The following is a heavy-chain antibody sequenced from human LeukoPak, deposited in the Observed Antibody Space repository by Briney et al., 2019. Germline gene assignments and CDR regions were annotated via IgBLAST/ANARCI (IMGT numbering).Heavy chain of an antibody. V-gene: IGHV3-23*01. CDR1: GFTFSSYA. CDR2: ISGSGGST. Sequence: GGSLRLSCAASGFTFSSYAMSWVRQAPGKGLEWVSAISGSGGSTYYADSVKGRFTISRDNSKNTLYLQMNSLGAEDTAVYYCAKVVTMIVVVTSIFDYWGQGTLVTVSS. J-gene: IGHJ4*02. CDR3: AKVVTMIVVVTSIFDY. D-gene: IGHD3-22*01.